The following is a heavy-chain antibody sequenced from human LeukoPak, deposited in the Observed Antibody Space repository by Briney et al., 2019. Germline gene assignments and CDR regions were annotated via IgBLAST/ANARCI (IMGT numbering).Heavy chain of an antibody. J-gene: IGHJ5*02. Sequence: LDTLSLTCTVSGGSISSHYWRWIRQPPGKGLEWIGYIYYSGSTNYNPSMNSRVTISVDTSKNSFTLKLSSGAAADVAVCDCASGMRVCRNWFDPWGQGTLVTVSS. V-gene: IGHV4-59*07. CDR2: IYYSGST. CDR3: ASGMRVCRNWFDP. D-gene: IGHD2-8*01. CDR1: GGSISSHY.